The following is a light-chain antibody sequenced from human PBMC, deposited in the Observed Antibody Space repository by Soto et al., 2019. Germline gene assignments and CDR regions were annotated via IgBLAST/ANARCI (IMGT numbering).Light chain of an antibody. J-gene: IGKJ1*01. Sequence: EIVLTQSPGTLSLSPGEGATLSCRASQSVSTNFFAWYQQKPGQAPWLLIYGASTRATGIPDRFSGSGSGTDFTLTISRLEPEDFAVYYCQQYGRTSWTFGQGTKVDIK. V-gene: IGKV3-20*01. CDR2: GAS. CDR3: QQYGRTSWT. CDR1: QSVSTNF.